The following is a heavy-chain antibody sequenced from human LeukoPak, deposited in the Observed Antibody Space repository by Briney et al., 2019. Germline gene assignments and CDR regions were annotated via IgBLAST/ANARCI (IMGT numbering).Heavy chain of an antibody. Sequence: GGSLRLSCAASGFTFSSYSMSWVRQAPGKGLEWVSYISSSSSTIYYTGSVKGRFTISRDNAKNSLYLQMNSMRAEDTAVYYCARDEGRYCSPTSCWGQGTLVTVSS. J-gene: IGHJ4*02. CDR1: GFTFSSYS. D-gene: IGHD2-2*01. V-gene: IGHV3-48*01. CDR2: ISSSSSTI. CDR3: ARDEGRYCSPTSC.